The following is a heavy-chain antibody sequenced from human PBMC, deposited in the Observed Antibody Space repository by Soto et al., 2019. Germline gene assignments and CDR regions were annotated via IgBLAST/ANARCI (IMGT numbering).Heavy chain of an antibody. Sequence: QVQLVQSGAEVKKPGSSVKVSCKAFGGTFSSYAINWVRQAPGQGLEWMGGIIPIFGTANYAQKFQGRVTITADESTSTAYLDLSRLRSEDTAVYYCARPVEMATISRSYLFYWGQGTLVTVSS. CDR3: ARPVEMATISRSYLFY. V-gene: IGHV1-69*01. CDR1: GGTFSSYA. J-gene: IGHJ4*02. D-gene: IGHD5-12*01. CDR2: IIPIFGTA.